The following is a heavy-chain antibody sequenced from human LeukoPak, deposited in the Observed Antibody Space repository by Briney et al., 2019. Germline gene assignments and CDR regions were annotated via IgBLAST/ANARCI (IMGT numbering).Heavy chain of an antibody. V-gene: IGHV4-38-2*02. CDR3: AREDIAAAGLHYYSMDV. D-gene: IGHD6-13*01. CDR2: IYQSGST. Sequence: PSESLSLACAVPGYLIRSGYDGAWIRQPPGKGLEWIGSIYQSGSTYYNPSLKSRVTISVDTSKNQFSLKLSSVTAADTAVYYCAREDIAAAGLHYYSMDVWGKGTTVTVSS. J-gene: IGHJ6*03. CDR1: GYLIRSGYD.